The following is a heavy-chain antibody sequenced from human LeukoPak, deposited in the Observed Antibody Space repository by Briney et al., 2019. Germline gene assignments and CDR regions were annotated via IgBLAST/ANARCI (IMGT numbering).Heavy chain of an antibody. Sequence: PSETLCLTCTVSGGSISSYYWSWIRQPPGKGLEWIGYIYYSGSTNYNPSLKSRVTISVDTSKNQFSLKLSSVTAADTAVYYCARLYFGNGGYCSGGRCYGGEFDYWGQGTLVTVSS. CDR3: ARLYFGNGGYCSGGRCYGGEFDY. J-gene: IGHJ4*02. V-gene: IGHV4-59*08. CDR1: GGSISSYY. CDR2: IYYSGST. D-gene: IGHD2-15*01.